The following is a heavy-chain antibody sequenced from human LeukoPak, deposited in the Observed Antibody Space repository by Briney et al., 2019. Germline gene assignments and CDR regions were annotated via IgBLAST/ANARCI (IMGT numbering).Heavy chain of an antibody. Sequence: SETLSLTCTVSGGSISSYYWSWIRQPAGKGLEWIGRIYTSGSTNYNPSLKSRVTISVDTSKNQFSLKLSSVTAADTAVYYCAREVVYGDYLYFDYWGQGTLVTVSS. CDR1: GGSISSYY. CDR2: IYTSGST. J-gene: IGHJ4*02. V-gene: IGHV4-4*07. CDR3: AREVVYGDYLYFDY. D-gene: IGHD4-17*01.